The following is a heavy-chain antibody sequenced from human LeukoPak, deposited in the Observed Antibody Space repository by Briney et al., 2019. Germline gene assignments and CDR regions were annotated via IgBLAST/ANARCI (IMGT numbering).Heavy chain of an antibody. V-gene: IGHV1-2*02. Sequence: ASVKVSCKASGYTFTGYYMHWVRQAPGQGLEWMGWINPNSGGTNYAQKFQGRVTMTRDTSISTAYMELSRLRSDDTAVYYCAQTGGGQKYSSRLSNWGQGTLVTVSS. D-gene: IGHD6-13*01. J-gene: IGHJ4*02. CDR2: INPNSGGT. CDR3: AQTGGGQKYSSRLSN. CDR1: GYTFTGYY.